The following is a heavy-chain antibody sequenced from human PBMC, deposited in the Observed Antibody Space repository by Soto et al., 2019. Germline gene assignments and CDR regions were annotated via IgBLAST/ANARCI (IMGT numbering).Heavy chain of an antibody. Sequence: EVQLVESGGGVVKPGGSLRLSCVASGFTFSSYSMNWVRQAPGKGLEWVSSISSGRGYMYYADSVRGRFTISRDNAKNSLYLQMSSLRTDDTGVYYCGRGGYQYVWGQGTTVTVSS. V-gene: IGHV3-21*01. CDR2: ISSGRGYM. J-gene: IGHJ6*02. D-gene: IGHD5-18*01. CDR1: GFTFSSYS. CDR3: GRGGYQYV.